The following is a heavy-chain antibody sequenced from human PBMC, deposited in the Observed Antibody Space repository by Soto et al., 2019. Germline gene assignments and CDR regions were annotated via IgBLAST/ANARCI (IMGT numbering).Heavy chain of an antibody. J-gene: IGHJ4*02. CDR3: VRESGVAADC. CDR1: GFTFDSHW. Sequence: VESGGVLVQPGWSLRLSCAASGFTFDSHWIHWVRQAPGEGLLWVSRIKTDGSAAAYADSVKGRFTISRDNTKNTLYLQMNSLRAEDTAVYFCVRESGVAADCWGQGTLVTVS. CDR2: IKTDGSAA. V-gene: IGHV3-74*01. D-gene: IGHD6-19*01.